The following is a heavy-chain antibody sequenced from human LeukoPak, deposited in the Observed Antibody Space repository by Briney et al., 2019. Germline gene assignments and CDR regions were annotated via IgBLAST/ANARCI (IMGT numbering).Heavy chain of an antibody. J-gene: IGHJ4*02. Sequence: ASVKVSCKASGYTFTSYDIDWVRQAPGQGLDWVGWISAYNDNTNYAQRLQGRVTMTTDTSTSTAYMDLRSLRADDTAVYYCARFRAGVGEPYGDYWGQGTLVTVSP. CDR2: ISAYNDNT. CDR1: GYTFTSYD. V-gene: IGHV1-18*01. CDR3: ARFRAGVGEPYGDY. D-gene: IGHD3-10*01.